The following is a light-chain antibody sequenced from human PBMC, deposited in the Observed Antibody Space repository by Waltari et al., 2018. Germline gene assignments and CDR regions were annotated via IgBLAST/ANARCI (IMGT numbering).Light chain of an antibody. CDR3: QQSYSTPLT. CDR1: QSISSY. Sequence: DIQMTQSPSSLSAYVGDRVTITCRASQSISSYLNWYQQKPGKAPKLLIYAASSLQSGVPSRVSGSGSGTDFTITISSLQPEDFATYYCQQSYSTPLTFGGGTKVEIK. J-gene: IGKJ4*01. CDR2: AAS. V-gene: IGKV1-39*01.